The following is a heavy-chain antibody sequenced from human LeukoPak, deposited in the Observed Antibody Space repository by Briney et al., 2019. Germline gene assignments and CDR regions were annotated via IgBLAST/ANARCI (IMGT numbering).Heavy chain of an antibody. J-gene: IGHJ3*02. CDR2: INPNTGGT. Sequence: ASVKVSCKASGNAFRGHFLHWVRQAPGQGLEWVGWINPNTGGTNYAQKFQSRVTMTWDTSINTVYMELTRLRSDDTAFYYCAREGPLREDAFDIWGQGTMVTVSS. CDR1: GNAFRGHF. CDR3: AREGPLREDAFDI. D-gene: IGHD5-24*01. V-gene: IGHV1-2*02.